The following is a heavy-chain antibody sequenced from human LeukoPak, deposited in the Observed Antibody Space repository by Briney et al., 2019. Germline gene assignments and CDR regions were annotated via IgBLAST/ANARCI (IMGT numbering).Heavy chain of an antibody. CDR3: AKLRLESVDY. CDR1: GFTFSSYA. Sequence: GGSLRLSCAASGFTFSSYAMHWVRQAPGKGLEWVAVISYDGSNKYYADSVKGRFTISRDNSKNTLYLQMNSLRAEDTAVYYCAKLRLESVDYWGQGTLVTVSS. J-gene: IGHJ4*02. V-gene: IGHV3-30-3*02. CDR2: ISYDGSNK. D-gene: IGHD1-1*01.